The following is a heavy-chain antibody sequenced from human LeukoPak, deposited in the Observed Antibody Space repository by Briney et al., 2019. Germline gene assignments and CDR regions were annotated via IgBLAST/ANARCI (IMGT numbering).Heavy chain of an antibody. V-gene: IGHV1-69*04. D-gene: IGHD3-10*01. Sequence: GASVKVSCKASGGTFSSYTISWERQAPGQGLEWMGRIIPILGIANYAQKFQGRDTITADKSTSTAYMELSSLRSEDTAVYYCARDDYGSGRPWGQGTLVTVSS. CDR3: ARDDYGSGRP. J-gene: IGHJ5*02. CDR1: GGTFSSYT. CDR2: IIPILGIA.